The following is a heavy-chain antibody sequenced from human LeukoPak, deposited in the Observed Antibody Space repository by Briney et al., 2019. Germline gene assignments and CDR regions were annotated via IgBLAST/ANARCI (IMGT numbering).Heavy chain of an antibody. CDR3: AREVLGYSYGGFDY. CDR2: IKQDGSEK. Sequence: GGSLRLSCAASGFTFTSYWMTWVRQAPGKGLDWVANIKQDGSEKYYVDSVKGRFTISRDNAKNSLYLQMNSLRAEDTAVYYCAREVLGYSYGGFDYWGQGTLVTVSS. V-gene: IGHV3-7*01. D-gene: IGHD5-18*01. J-gene: IGHJ4*02. CDR1: GFTFTSYW.